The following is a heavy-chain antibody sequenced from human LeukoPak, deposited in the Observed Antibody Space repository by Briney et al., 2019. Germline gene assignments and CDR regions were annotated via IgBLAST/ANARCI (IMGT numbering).Heavy chain of an antibody. D-gene: IGHD1-26*01. CDR3: AKDLEGSPHYYFDY. Sequence: GGSLRLSCAASGFTFSNAWMSWVRQAPGKGLEWVSAISGSGGSTYYADSVKGRFTISRDNSKNTLYLQMNSLRAEDTAVYYCAKDLEGSPHYYFDYWGQGTLVTVSS. CDR2: ISGSGGST. V-gene: IGHV3-23*01. CDR1: GFTFSNAW. J-gene: IGHJ4*02.